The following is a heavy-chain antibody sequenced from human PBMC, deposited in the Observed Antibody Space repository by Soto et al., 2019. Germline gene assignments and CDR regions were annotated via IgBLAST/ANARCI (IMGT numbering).Heavy chain of an antibody. CDR2: ISYDGSNK. D-gene: IGHD2-15*01. J-gene: IGHJ6*02. Sequence: QVQLVESGGGVVQPGRSLRLSCAASGFTFSSYAMHWVRQAPGKGLEWVAVISYDGSNKYYADSVKGRFTISRDNSKNTLYLQRNSLRAEDTAVYYCARDGGYCSGGSCVRTQYYYYGMDVWGQGTTVTVSS. V-gene: IGHV3-30-3*01. CDR1: GFTFSSYA. CDR3: ARDGGYCSGGSCVRTQYYYYGMDV.